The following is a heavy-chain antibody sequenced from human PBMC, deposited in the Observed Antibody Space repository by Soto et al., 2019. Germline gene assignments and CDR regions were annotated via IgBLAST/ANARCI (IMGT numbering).Heavy chain of an antibody. Sequence: SVKVSCKASGGTFSSYTISWVRQAPGQGLEWMGRIIPILGIANYAQKFQGRVTITADKSTSTAYMELSSLRSEDTAVYYCARSQGSSTSLEIYYYYYYGMDVWGQGTTVTVSS. D-gene: IGHD2-2*01. V-gene: IGHV1-69*02. CDR1: GGTFSSYT. CDR3: ARSQGSSTSLEIYYYYYYGMDV. J-gene: IGHJ6*02. CDR2: IIPILGIA.